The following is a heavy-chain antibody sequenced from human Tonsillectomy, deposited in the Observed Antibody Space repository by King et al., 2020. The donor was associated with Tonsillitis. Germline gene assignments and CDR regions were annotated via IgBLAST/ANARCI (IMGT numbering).Heavy chain of an antibody. CDR1: GYSFISYC. Sequence: QLVQSGAEVKKPGESLKISCKGSGYSFISYCIGWVRQMPGKGLEWMGIIYPGDSDTRYSPSFQGQVTISADKSISIVYLKWSSLKASDTAMYYCARLGEYSDYDPFDYWGQGTLVTVSS. V-gene: IGHV5-51*01. D-gene: IGHD5-12*01. CDR2: IYPGDSDT. J-gene: IGHJ4*02. CDR3: ARLGEYSDYDPFDY.